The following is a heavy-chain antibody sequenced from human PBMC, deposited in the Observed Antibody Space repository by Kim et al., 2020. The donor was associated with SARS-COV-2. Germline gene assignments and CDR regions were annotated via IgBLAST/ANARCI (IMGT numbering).Heavy chain of an antibody. J-gene: IGHJ6*01. Sequence: GGSLRLSCAASGFTFSSYAMHWVRQAPGKGLEWVAVISYDGSNKYYADSVKGRFTISRDNSKNTLYLQMNRLRAEDTAVYYCAREFGELTTSYYYGMDV. CDR2: ISYDGSNK. V-gene: IGHV3-30*04. CDR3: AREFGELTTSYYYGMDV. CDR1: GFTFSSYA. D-gene: IGHD3-10*01.